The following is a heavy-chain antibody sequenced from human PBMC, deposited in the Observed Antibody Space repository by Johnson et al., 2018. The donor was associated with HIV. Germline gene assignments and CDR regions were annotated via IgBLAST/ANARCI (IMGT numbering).Heavy chain of an antibody. CDR3: AREFRYSSSPAHYAFDI. Sequence: QVQLVESGGGVVQPGRSLRLSCAASGFTFSTCAMHWVRQAPGKGLEWVAVISYDAITKYYADSVKGRFTISRDNSKTTLYLQMNSLRAEDKAVYYCAREFRYSSSPAHYAFDIWGQGTMVTVSS. CDR2: ISYDAITK. D-gene: IGHD6-6*01. V-gene: IGHV3-30*04. J-gene: IGHJ3*02. CDR1: GFTFSTCA.